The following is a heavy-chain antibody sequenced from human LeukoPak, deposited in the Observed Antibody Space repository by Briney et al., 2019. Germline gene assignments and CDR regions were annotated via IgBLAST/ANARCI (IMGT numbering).Heavy chain of an antibody. D-gene: IGHD3-22*01. CDR2: IYSGGST. Sequence: QTGGSLRLSCAASGITFSSYGMSWVRQAPGKGLEWVSVIYSGGSTYYADSVKGRFTISRDNSKNTLYPQMNSLRAEDTAVYYCAKDSLYYYDRGAGYWGQGTLVTVSS. V-gene: IGHV3-23*03. J-gene: IGHJ4*02. CDR3: AKDSLYYYDRGAGY. CDR1: GITFSSYG.